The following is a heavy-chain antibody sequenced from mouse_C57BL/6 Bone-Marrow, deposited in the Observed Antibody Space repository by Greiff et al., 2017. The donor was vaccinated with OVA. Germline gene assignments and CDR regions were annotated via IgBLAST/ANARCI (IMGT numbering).Heavy chain of an antibody. CDR2: IRSKSNNYAT. D-gene: IGHD2-2*01. V-gene: IGHV10-1*01. CDR1: GFSFNTYA. Sequence: EVQVVESGGGLVQPKGSLKLSCAASGFSFNTYAMNWVRQAPGKGLEWVARIRSKSNNYATYYADSVKDRFTISTDDSESMLYLQMNNLKTEDTARYYCVRDLYYGYDWFAYWGQGTLVTVSA. CDR3: VRDLYYGYDWFAY. J-gene: IGHJ3*01.